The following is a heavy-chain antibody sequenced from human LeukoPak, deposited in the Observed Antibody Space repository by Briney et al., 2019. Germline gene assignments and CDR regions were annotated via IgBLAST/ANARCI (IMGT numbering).Heavy chain of an antibody. V-gene: IGHV3-15*01. Sequence: GGSLRLSCAASGFTFSNAWMSWVRQAPGKGLEWVGRIKSKTDGGTTDYAAPVKGRFTISRDDSKNTLYLQMNSLKTEDTAVYYCTTDGGPVVVVAAACWYWGQGTLVAVSS. J-gene: IGHJ4*02. CDR3: TTDGGPVVVVAAACWY. D-gene: IGHD2-15*01. CDR2: IKSKTDGGTT. CDR1: GFTFSNAW.